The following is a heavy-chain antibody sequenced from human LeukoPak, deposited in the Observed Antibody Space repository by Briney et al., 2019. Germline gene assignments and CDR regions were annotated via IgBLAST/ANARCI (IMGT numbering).Heavy chain of an antibody. CDR2: INPNSGGT. V-gene: IGHV1-2*02. D-gene: IGHD2-2*01. CDR1: GYTFTGYY. J-gene: IGHJ1*01. Sequence: ASVKVSCKASGYTFTGYYMHWVRQAPGQGLEWMGWINPNSGGTNYAQKFQGRVTMTTDTSTNTAYMELRSLRSDDTAVYYCARDNVVVVPAVAVQHWGQGTLVTVSS. CDR3: ARDNVVVVPAVAVQH.